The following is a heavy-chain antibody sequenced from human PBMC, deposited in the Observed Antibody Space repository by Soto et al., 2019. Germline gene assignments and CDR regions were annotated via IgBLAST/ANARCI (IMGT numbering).Heavy chain of an antibody. Sequence: EVQLVESGGGLVQPGRSLRLSCAASGFTFDDYAMHWVRQAPGKGLEWVSGISWNSGSIGYADSVKGRFTISRDNAKNPLYLQMNSLRAEDTALYYCAKDSTPTADAFDIWGQGTMVTVSS. J-gene: IGHJ3*02. V-gene: IGHV3-9*01. CDR3: AKDSTPTADAFDI. CDR2: ISWNSGSI. CDR1: GFTFDDYA.